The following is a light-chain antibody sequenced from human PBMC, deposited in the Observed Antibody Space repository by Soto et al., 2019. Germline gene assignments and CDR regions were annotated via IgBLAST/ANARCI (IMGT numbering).Light chain of an antibody. CDR2: AAS. J-gene: IGKJ4*01. V-gene: IGKV1-39*01. Sequence: DIQMTQSPSSLSASVGDRVTITCRASQTISTYLNWYQQKPGKAPKLLIYAASSLQTGVPSRFSGSGSGTDFTLTISSLQPEDFATYYCQRSFSTPLFGGGTKVEIK. CDR1: QTISTY. CDR3: QRSFSTPL.